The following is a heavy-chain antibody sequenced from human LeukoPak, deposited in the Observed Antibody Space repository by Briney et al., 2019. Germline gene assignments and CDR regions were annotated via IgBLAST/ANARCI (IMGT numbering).Heavy chain of an antibody. V-gene: IGHV3-7*01. D-gene: IGHD2-2*01. CDR1: GFIFGASW. CDR3: ARDLGYYATDY. Sequence: GGSLRLSCTGPGFIFGASWMTWVRQPPGRGLEWVANIGPGGDGVHYVDSVMGRFTISRDSGKNSIYLQMDSLRDEDMAVYYCARDLGYYATDYWGQGTLVTVSS. J-gene: IGHJ4*02. CDR2: IGPGGDGV.